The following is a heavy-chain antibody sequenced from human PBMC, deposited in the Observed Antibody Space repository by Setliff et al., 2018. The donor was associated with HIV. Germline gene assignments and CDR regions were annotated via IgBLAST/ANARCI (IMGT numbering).Heavy chain of an antibody. V-gene: IGHV5-51*01. D-gene: IGHD3-16*01. CDR3: TRLWHENWGGVDY. CDR2: IYPGDSNI. J-gene: IGHJ4*02. Sequence: PGESLKISCKGYGYSFTNYWIAWVRQMPGKGLEWMGIIYPGDSNIRDSPSFQGQVTISVDKSTNTAFLQWTSLRASDTAMYYCTRLWHENWGGVDYWGQGTLVTVSS. CDR1: GYSFTNYW.